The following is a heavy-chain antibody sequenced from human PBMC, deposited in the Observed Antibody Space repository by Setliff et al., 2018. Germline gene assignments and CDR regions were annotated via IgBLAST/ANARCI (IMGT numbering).Heavy chain of an antibody. Sequence: GGSLRLSCAASGFTFSSYWMTWVRQAPGKGLEWVANIKQDGSEKYYVDSVKGRFTLSRDNAKNTVYLQMTRLTAEDTAVYYCTRDWGGVGATNAFDIWGQGTTVTVSS. J-gene: IGHJ3*02. CDR2: IKQDGSEK. CDR3: TRDWGGVGATNAFDI. V-gene: IGHV3-7*01. D-gene: IGHD1-26*01. CDR1: GFTFSSYW.